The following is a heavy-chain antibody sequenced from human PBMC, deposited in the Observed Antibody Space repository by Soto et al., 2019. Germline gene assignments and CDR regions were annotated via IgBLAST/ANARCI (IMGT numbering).Heavy chain of an antibody. V-gene: IGHV3-30-3*01. J-gene: IGHJ4*02. CDR2: TSSNDGTK. CDR3: AREVVTTNWYFDN. CDR1: GFTFSSHS. Sequence: GGSLRLSCTTSGFTFSSHSMHWFRQAPGKGLEWVAVTSSNDGTKFYADSVKGRFTISRDNSKNTLYLHMNSLRLEDTGVYFCAREVVTTNWYFDNWGQGIRVTVSS. D-gene: IGHD1-1*01.